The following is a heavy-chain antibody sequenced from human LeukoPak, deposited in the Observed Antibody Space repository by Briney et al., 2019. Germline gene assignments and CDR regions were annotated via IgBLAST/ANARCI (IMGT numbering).Heavy chain of an antibody. J-gene: IGHJ3*02. CDR3: ARELMYAFDM. Sequence: PGRSLGLSCVASEFSFSNYAMHWVRQAPGKGLEWVAVISYDGSNKYYADSLEGRFTISRDNSKNTLYLQMDSLRPEDTAVYYCARELMYAFDMWGQGTMVTVSS. CDR1: EFSFSNYA. CDR2: ISYDGSNK. D-gene: IGHD2-8*01. V-gene: IGHV3-30*04.